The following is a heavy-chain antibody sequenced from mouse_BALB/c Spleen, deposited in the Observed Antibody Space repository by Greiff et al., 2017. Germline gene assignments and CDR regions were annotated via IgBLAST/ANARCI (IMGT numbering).Heavy chain of an antibody. CDR2: INPSTGYT. D-gene: IGHD1-1*01. J-gene: IGHJ4*01. Sequence: QVQLQQSGAELAKPGASVKMSCKASGYTFTSYWMHWVKQRPGQGLEWIGYINPSTGYTEYNQKFKDKATLTADKSSNTAYMQLSSLTSEDSAVYYCARSDYYGSNYYAMDYWGQGTSVTVSS. V-gene: IGHV1-7*01. CDR1: GYTFTSYW. CDR3: ARSDYYGSNYYAMDY.